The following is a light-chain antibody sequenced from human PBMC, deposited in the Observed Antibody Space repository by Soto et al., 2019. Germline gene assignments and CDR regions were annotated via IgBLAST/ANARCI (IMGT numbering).Light chain of an antibody. CDR1: SSDVGGYNY. CDR2: EVS. J-gene: IGLJ1*01. V-gene: IGLV2-8*01. CDR3: SSYAGSNKNV. Sequence: QSALAQPPSASGSPGQSVTISCTGTSSDVGGYNYVSWYQQHPGKAPKLMIYEVSKRPSGVPDRFSGSKSGNTASLTVSGLQAEDEADYYCSSYAGSNKNVFGTGTKATVL.